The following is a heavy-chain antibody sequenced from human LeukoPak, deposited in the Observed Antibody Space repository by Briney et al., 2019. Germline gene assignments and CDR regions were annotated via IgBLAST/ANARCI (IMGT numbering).Heavy chain of an antibody. Sequence: SGGSLRLSCAASGFTFSSYWMSWVRQAPGKGLEWVANIKQDGSEKYYVDSVKGRFTISRDNAKNSLYLQMYSLRAEDTAVYYCARESDYGAFDIWGQGTMVTVSS. J-gene: IGHJ3*02. CDR2: IKQDGSEK. V-gene: IGHV3-7*01. CDR3: ARESDYGAFDI. D-gene: IGHD3-16*01. CDR1: GFTFSSYW.